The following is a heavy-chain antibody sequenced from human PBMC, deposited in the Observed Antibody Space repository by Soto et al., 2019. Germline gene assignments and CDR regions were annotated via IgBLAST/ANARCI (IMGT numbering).Heavy chain of an antibody. CDR2: ISYDGSNK. Sequence: QVQLVESGGGVVQPGRSLRLSCAASGFTFSSCAMHWVRQAPGKGLEWVAVISYDGSNKYYADSVKGRFTISRDNSKNTLYLQMNSLRAEDTAVYYCARPSYGMDVWGQGTTVTVSS. CDR3: ARPSYGMDV. V-gene: IGHV3-30-3*01. J-gene: IGHJ6*02. CDR1: GFTFSSCA.